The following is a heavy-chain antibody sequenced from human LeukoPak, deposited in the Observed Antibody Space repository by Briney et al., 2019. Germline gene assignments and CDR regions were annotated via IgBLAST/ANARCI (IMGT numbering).Heavy chain of an antibody. CDR2: SRNKASSNTT. CDR3: GRTAINANNGMDG. V-gene: IGHV3-72*01. CDR1: GFKLSDHY. D-gene: IGHD1/OR15-1a*01. J-gene: IGHJ6*02. Sequence: PGGSLRLSCAASGFKLSDHYIDWVRQAPGKGLEWVGRSRNKASSNTTEYAASEEGRFTISRDVSESSLYLQMNSLRTEATAVYYCGRTAINANNGMDGWGQGTTVTAS.